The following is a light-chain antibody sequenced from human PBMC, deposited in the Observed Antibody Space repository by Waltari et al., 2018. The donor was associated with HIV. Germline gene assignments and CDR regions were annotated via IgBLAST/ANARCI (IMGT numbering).Light chain of an antibody. Sequence: QSALTQPRSVSGSPGQSVTISCTGTSSDVGGYNYVSWYQHHPDKAPKLSICDVSKRPSGVPDRFSGSKAGNTASLTISGLQAEDEADYYCCSYAGSYGYVFGTGTKVTVL. CDR2: DVS. CDR3: CSYAGSYGYV. J-gene: IGLJ1*01. CDR1: SSDVGGYNY. V-gene: IGLV2-11*01.